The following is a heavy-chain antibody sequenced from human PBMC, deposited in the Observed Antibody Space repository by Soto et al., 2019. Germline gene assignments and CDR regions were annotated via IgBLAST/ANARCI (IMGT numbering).Heavy chain of an antibody. CDR1: GYSFTSYW. Sequence: PGESLKISCKGSGYSFTSYWIGWVRQMPGKGLEWMGIIYPGDSDTRYSPSFQGQVTISADKSISTAYLQWSSLKASDTATYYCARHNIGYYYYMDVWGKGTTVTVSS. J-gene: IGHJ6*03. CDR2: IYPGDSDT. CDR3: ARHNIGYYYYMDV. V-gene: IGHV5-51*01.